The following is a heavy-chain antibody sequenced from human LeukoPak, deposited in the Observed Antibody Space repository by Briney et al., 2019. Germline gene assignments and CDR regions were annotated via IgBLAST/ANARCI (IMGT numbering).Heavy chain of an antibody. J-gene: IGHJ4*02. D-gene: IGHD2-8*02. CDR1: GGSFRGYY. CDR2: ANHNGGT. Sequence: SETLSLTCAVNGGSFRGYYWTWIRQPPGKGLEWIGEANHNGGTNYSPSLKSRITISVDTSKNQFSLKLNSVTAADTAVYFCARGIVLTGYASFDYWGQGTPVTVSS. CDR3: ARGIVLTGYASFDY. V-gene: IGHV4-34*01.